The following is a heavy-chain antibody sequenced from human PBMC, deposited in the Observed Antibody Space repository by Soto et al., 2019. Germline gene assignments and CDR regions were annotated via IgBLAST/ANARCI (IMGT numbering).Heavy chain of an antibody. Sequence: GSLILSCAAPGFTFSSYAMAGVRQAPGKGLEWVSDISGGGGTTYYADSVKGRVTVSRDNPKNMLYRQMDSLRADDTAINYCAGGAWNIYQYYYMDVWGKGTTVTVSS. CDR1: GFTFSSYA. V-gene: IGHV3-23*01. J-gene: IGHJ6*03. CDR3: AGGAWNIYQYYYMDV. D-gene: IGHD1-1*01. CDR2: ISGGGGTT.